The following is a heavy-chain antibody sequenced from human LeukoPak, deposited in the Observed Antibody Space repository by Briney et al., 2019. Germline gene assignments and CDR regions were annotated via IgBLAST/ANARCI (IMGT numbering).Heavy chain of an antibody. CDR2: IYHSGST. V-gene: IGHV4-38-2*02. Sequence: PSETLSLNCTVSGYSISSGYYWGWLRQPPVKGLEWIGSIYHSGSTYYNPSLKSRVTISVDTSKNQFSLKLSSVTAADTAVYYCASGYYYDSSGYYSGAFDIWGQGTMVTVSS. D-gene: IGHD3-22*01. CDR3: ASGYYYDSSGYYSGAFDI. CDR1: GYSISSGYY. J-gene: IGHJ3*02.